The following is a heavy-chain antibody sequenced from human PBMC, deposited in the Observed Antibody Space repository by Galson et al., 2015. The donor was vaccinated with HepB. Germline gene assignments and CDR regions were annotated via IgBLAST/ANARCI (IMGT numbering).Heavy chain of an antibody. CDR2: ISNSGGSK. CDR3: VRGYSGSHLTAFHI. Sequence: SLRLSCAASGFNFNSYTMHWVRQAPGKGLEWVSAISNSGGSKYYADSVKGRFTISRDNSKNTLFLQVSSLRTEDTAVFYCVRGYSGSHLTAFHIWGQGTMVTVSS. J-gene: IGHJ3*02. D-gene: IGHD5-12*01. CDR1: GFNFNSYT. V-gene: IGHV3-64D*06.